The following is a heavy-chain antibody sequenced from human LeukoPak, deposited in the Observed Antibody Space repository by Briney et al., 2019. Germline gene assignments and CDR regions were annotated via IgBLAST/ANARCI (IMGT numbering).Heavy chain of an antibody. CDR2: IYGDGSFT. Sequence: GGSLRLSCAASGFTFSNFWMHWVRQAPGKGLVWVALIYGDGSFTRYADSVKGRFTISRDNSKNTLYLQMNSLRAEDTAVYYCARGINYWGQGTLVTVSS. J-gene: IGHJ4*02. CDR3: ARGINY. CDR1: GFTFSNFW. V-gene: IGHV3-74*01.